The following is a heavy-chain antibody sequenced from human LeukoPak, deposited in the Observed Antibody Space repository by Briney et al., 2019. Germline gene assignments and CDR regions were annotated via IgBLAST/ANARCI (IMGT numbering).Heavy chain of an antibody. CDR1: GGSISSYY. J-gene: IGHJ5*02. Sequence: SETPSLTCTVSGGSISSYYWSWIRQPPGKGLEWIGYIYYSGSTNYNPSLKSRVTISVDTSKNQFSLKLSSVTAADTAVYYCARGYNDFWSGYWMIGHWFDPWGQGTLVTVSS. CDR3: ARGYNDFWSGYWMIGHWFDP. V-gene: IGHV4-59*01. D-gene: IGHD3-3*01. CDR2: IYYSGST.